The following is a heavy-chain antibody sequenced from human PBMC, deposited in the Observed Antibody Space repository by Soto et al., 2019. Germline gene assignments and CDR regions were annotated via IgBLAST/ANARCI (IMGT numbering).Heavy chain of an antibody. CDR1: GFIFSNNG. V-gene: IGHV3-30*03. CDR3: TIVRVADSALDH. D-gene: IGHD3-10*02. CDR2: MSYDGSDT. J-gene: IGHJ4*02. Sequence: LRRSCVGSGFIFSNNGMHWVRQTPCKGLEWVAFMSYDGSDTFYADSVKGRFTISRDNSKNTLFLHMSNLRAEDTAMYYCTIVRVADSALDHWGQGTLVTVYS.